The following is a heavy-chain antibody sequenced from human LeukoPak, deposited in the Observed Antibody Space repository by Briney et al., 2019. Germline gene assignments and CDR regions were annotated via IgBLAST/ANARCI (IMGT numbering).Heavy chain of an antibody. CDR2: ISYDGSNK. V-gene: IGHV3-30*18. D-gene: IGHD3-9*01. CDR3: AKDLSHYDILTGYPNDAFDI. J-gene: IGHJ3*02. Sequence: GGSLRLSCAASGFTFSSYGMHWVRQAPGKGLEWVAVISYDGSNKYYADSVKGRFTISRDNSKNTLYLQMNSLRAEDTAVYYCAKDLSHYDILTGYPNDAFDIWGQGTMVTVSS. CDR1: GFTFSSYG.